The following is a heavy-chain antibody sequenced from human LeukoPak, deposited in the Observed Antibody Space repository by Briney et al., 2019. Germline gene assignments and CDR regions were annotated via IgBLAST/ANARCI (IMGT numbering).Heavy chain of an antibody. V-gene: IGHV3-30*04. CDR2: VLYDGSNK. CDR3: ARDNYVGNLDY. D-gene: IGHD4-23*01. CDR1: GFTFSRYT. J-gene: IGHJ4*02. Sequence: GGSLRLSCAASGFTFSRYTMHWVRQTPSKGLEWVAIVLYDGSNKYYPDSVKGRFTISRDNSKNTVSLQMNSMRAENTAVYYCARDNYVGNLDYWGQGTLVPVSS.